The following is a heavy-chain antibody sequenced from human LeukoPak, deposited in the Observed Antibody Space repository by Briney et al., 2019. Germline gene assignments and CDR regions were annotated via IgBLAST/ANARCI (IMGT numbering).Heavy chain of an antibody. D-gene: IGHD4-23*01. V-gene: IGHV3-23*01. CDR3: AKAVGATRGYYCSGMDV. Sequence: GGSLRLSCAASGFTFSSYAMTWVRQAPGKGLEWVSAISGGGGSAYYADSVKGRFTISRDSSMNTLYLQMNSLKAGNTGVYYCAKAVGATRGYYCSGMDVWGQGTTVTVSS. CDR2: ISGGGGSA. J-gene: IGHJ6*02. CDR1: GFTFSSYA.